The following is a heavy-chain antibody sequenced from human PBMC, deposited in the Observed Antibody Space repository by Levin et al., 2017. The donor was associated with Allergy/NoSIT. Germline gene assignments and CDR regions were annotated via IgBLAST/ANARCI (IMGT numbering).Heavy chain of an antibody. Sequence: GGSLRLSCAASGFMFRNTVMNWVRQAPGKGLDWVAVIWYDGSQKYYADSVKGRFTISRDNSNNTLYLQMDSLRAEDTAVYYCARDHRYGGSLDALDIWGHGTMVTVSS. D-gene: IGHD1-26*01. CDR3: ARDHRYGGSLDALDI. J-gene: IGHJ3*02. CDR1: GFMFRNTV. V-gene: IGHV3-33*01. CDR2: IWYDGSQK.